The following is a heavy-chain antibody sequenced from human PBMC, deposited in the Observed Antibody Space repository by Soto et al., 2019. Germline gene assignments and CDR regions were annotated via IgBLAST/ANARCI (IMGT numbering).Heavy chain of an antibody. CDR2: ISGSGGRT. CDR1: GFTFSSYV. J-gene: IGHJ6*02. Sequence: EVQLLESGGGLVQPGGSLRLSCAASGFTFSSYVMTWVRQAPGKGLEWVSAISGSGGRTYYADSVKGRFTISRDNSKNTLYLQMNSLRAEDTAVYYCAKDAVKYFYGSGSYATTFYYGMDVWGQGTTVTVSS. CDR3: AKDAVKYFYGSGSYATTFYYGMDV. D-gene: IGHD3-10*01. V-gene: IGHV3-23*01.